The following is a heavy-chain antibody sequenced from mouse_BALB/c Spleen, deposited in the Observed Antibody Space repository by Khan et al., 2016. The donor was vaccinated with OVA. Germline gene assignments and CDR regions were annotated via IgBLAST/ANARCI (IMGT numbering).Heavy chain of an antibody. CDR2: INPSTGYT. CDR1: GYTFINYW. CDR3: ARRGLRWDFDY. J-gene: IGHJ2*01. D-gene: IGHD1-1*01. Sequence: QVQLQQSGAELAKPGASVKMSCKASGYTFINYWILWVKQRPGQGLEWIGYINPSTGYTEYNQNFKDKATLTADKSSSTAYMQLSSLTSEDSAVYYCARRGLRWDFDYWGQGTTIKVSS. V-gene: IGHV1-7*01.